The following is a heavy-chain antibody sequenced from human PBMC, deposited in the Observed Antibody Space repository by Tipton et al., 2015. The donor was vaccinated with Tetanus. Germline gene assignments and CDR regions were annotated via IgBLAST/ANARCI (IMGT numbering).Heavy chain of an antibody. J-gene: IGHJ5*02. D-gene: IGHD3-10*01. CDR2: IYFEGST. Sequence: LRLSCTVSGGSISDKKYYWGWIRQPPGKGLEWIASIYFEGSTYYSPSLKSRVTIAVDTAQNLFSLRLTSVTAADTAVYYCARHLYGYWFDPWGQGALVTVSS. CDR1: GGSISDKKYY. V-gene: IGHV4-39*01. CDR3: ARHLYGYWFDP.